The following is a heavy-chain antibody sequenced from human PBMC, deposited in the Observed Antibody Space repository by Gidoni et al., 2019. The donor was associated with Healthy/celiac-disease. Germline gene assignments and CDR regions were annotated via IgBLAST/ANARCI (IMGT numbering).Heavy chain of an antibody. CDR3: ARLGCSSTSCYGYFDY. J-gene: IGHJ4*02. CDR2: IYYSGST. Sequence: QLQLQESGPGLVKPSETLSLTCTVSGGSISSSSYYWGWIRQPPGKGLEWIGSIYYSGSTYYNPSLKSRVTISVDTSKNQFFLKLSSVTAADTAVYYCARLGCSSTSCYGYFDYWGQGTLVTVSS. CDR1: GGSISSSSYY. D-gene: IGHD2-2*01. V-gene: IGHV4-39*01.